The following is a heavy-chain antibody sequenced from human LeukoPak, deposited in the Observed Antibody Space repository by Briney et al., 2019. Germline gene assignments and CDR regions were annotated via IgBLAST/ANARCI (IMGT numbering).Heavy chain of an antibody. CDR1: GFTFSSYA. V-gene: IGHV3-23*01. D-gene: IGHD6-13*01. CDR3: AKDSSSWFFVRIGFDP. J-gene: IGHJ5*02. CDR2: ISGSGGST. Sequence: GGSLRLSCSTSGFTFSSYAMSWVRQAPGKGMEWVSAISGSGGSTYYPDSVKGLFTIYRDNSKNTLYLQMNSLRAEDTAVYYCAKDSSSWFFVRIGFDPWGQGTLVTVSS.